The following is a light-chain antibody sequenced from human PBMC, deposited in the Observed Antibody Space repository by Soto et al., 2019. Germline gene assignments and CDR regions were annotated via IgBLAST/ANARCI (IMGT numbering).Light chain of an antibody. CDR3: QQYSRTPIT. J-gene: IGKJ5*01. CDR1: QSVSSSY. V-gene: IGKV3-20*01. CDR2: GAS. Sequence: EIVLTQSPGTLSLSPGERATLSCRASQSVSSSYLAWYQQKPGQAPRLLIYGASSRATGIPDRFSGGGSGTDFSLTISRLDPEDFAVSYCQQYSRTPITFGQGTRLEIK.